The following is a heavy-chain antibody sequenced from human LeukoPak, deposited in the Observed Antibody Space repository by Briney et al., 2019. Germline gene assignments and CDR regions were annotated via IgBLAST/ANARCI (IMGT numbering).Heavy chain of an antibody. J-gene: IGHJ5*02. CDR3: AREGGYHNWFDP. V-gene: IGHV4-4*07. CDR2: IYTSGTT. D-gene: IGHD3-16*02. Sequence: SDTLSLTCTVSGGSINTYYWRWIRQPAGKGLEWIGRIYTSGTTNYNPSLQSRVTMSVDTSKNQFSLNLNSVTAADTAVYFCAREGGYHNWFDPWGQGTLVTVSS. CDR1: GGSINTYY.